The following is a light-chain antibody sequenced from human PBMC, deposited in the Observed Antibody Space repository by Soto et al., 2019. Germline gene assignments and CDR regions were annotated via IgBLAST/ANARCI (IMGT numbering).Light chain of an antibody. CDR2: AAS. CDR1: QDIRND. CDR3: QQYNSYSPWT. Sequence: IQMTQSPSSLSASVGDRVTITCRASQDIRNDLGWYQQKPGKAPKRLIYAASSLQSGVPSRFSGSGSGTEFTLTISSLQPDDFATYYCQQYNSYSPWTFGQGTKVDIK. V-gene: IGKV1-17*01. J-gene: IGKJ1*01.